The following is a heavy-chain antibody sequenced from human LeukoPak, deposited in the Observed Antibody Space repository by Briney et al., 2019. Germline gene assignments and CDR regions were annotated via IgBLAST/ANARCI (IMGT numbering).Heavy chain of an antibody. D-gene: IGHD5-12*01. J-gene: IGHJ4*02. CDR2: IYSGGST. CDR1: GFTVSSNY. Sequence: GGSLRLSCAASGFTVSSNYMSWVRQAPGKGLEWVSVIYSGGSTYYADSVKGRFTISRDNAKNSLYLEMNSLRDEDTALHYCAKDVDIVATIPHFWGQGTLVTVSS. V-gene: IGHV3-53*05. CDR3: AKDVDIVATIPHF.